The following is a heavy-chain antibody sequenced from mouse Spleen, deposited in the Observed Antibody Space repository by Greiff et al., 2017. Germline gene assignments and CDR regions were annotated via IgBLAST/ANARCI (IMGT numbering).Heavy chain of an antibody. Sequence: QVQLQQPGAELVKPGASVKLSCKASGYTFTSYWMHWVKQRPGQGLEWIGEINPSNGRTNYNEKFKSKATLTVDKSSSTAYMQLSSLTSEDSAVYYCARSNWDGPAWFAYWGQGTLVTVSA. CDR3: ARSNWDGPAWFAY. CDR1: GYTFTSYW. J-gene: IGHJ3*01. CDR2: INPSNGRT. D-gene: IGHD4-1*01. V-gene: IGHV1S81*02.